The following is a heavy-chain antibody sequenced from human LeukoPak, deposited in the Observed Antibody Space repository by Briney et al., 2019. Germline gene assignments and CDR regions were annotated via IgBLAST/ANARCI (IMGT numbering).Heavy chain of an antibody. Sequence: GGSLRLSCAASGFTFSSYEMNWVRQAPGKGLEWVSYISCSGSTIYYADSVKGRFTISRDNAKNSLYLQMNSLRAEDTAVYYCARGWEGVAGILSNNWFDRWGEDPWSPSP. CDR2: ISCSGSTI. V-gene: IGHV3-48*03. D-gene: IGHD6-19*01. CDR3: ARGWEGVAGILSNNWFDR. J-gene: IGHJ5*02. CDR1: GFTFSSYE.